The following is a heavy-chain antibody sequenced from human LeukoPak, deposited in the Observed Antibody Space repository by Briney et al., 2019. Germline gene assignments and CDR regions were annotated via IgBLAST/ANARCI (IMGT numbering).Heavy chain of an antibody. J-gene: IGHJ4*02. V-gene: IGHV3-23*01. D-gene: IGHD3-3*01. CDR2: ISGSGGST. CDR1: GFTFSNYA. Sequence: GGSLRLSCAASGFTFSNYAMSWVRQAPGKGLEWVSTISGSGGSTYYGDSVKGRFTISRDNSKNTVYLQMKSLRAEDTAVYYCAKIERYYDFWSGFGWGQGTLVTVSS. CDR3: AKIERYYDFWSGFG.